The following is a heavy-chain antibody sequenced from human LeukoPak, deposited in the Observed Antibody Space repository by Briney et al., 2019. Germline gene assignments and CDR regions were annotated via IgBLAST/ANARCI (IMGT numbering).Heavy chain of an antibody. J-gene: IGHJ4*02. CDR1: GFTFSSAA. CDR3: AKGPQLGSGYHPDY. CDR2: ITGSDDKT. D-gene: IGHD3-22*01. V-gene: IGHV3-23*01. Sequence: GGSLSRSCAASGFTFSSAAMNWVRQAPGKGLEWVLIITGSDDKTYYADSVKGRFTISRDYSKNALHLQMSSLRVEDTAIYYCAKGPQLGSGYHPDYWGQGTLVTVSS.